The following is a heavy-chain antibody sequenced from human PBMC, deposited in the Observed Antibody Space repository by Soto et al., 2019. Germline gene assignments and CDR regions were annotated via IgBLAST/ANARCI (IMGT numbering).Heavy chain of an antibody. J-gene: IGHJ6*02. CDR2: ISYDGTIT. CDR3: ATTRVGPCSSSICFSGIFDGMDV. Sequence: QVQLVESGGGVVQXGXXXRXSCAASGFTISNYGMHWVRQAPGKGLEWVAVISYDGTITYYADSVKGRFTISRDNSKNTLYLQMNSLRTEDTAVYYCATTRVGPCSSSICFSGIFDGMDVWGQGTTVTVSS. D-gene: IGHD2-2*01. CDR1: GFTISNYG. V-gene: IGHV3-30-3*01.